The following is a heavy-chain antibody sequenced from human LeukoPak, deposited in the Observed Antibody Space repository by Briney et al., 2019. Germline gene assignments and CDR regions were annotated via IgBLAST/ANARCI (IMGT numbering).Heavy chain of an antibody. Sequence: GGALRPSLAASGFTLSSYAMSWVRQAPGKGREWGSAISGSGGSTYYADSVKGRFTISRDNSKNTLYLQMNSLRAEDTAVYYCAKDLSYYDYGDYSYNWFDPWGQGTLVTVSS. D-gene: IGHD4-17*01. CDR1: GFTLSSYA. V-gene: IGHV3-23*01. CDR3: AKDLSYYDYGDYSYNWFDP. CDR2: ISGSGGST. J-gene: IGHJ5*02.